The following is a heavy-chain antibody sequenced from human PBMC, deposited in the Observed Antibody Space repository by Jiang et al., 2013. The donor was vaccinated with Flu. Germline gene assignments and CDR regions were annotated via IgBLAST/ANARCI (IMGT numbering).Heavy chain of an antibody. CDR2: TYYRSKWYS. CDR1: GDSVSSNSAA. J-gene: IGHJ4*02. V-gene: IGHV6-1*01. Sequence: QTLSLTCAISGDSVSSNSAAWNWIRQSPSRGLEWLGRTYYRSKWYSYYAVSVKGRITINPDTSKNQFSLQLNSVTPEDTAVYYCARSTRQWLGFDYWGQGTLVTVSS. CDR3: ARSTRQWLGFDY. D-gene: IGHD6-19*01.